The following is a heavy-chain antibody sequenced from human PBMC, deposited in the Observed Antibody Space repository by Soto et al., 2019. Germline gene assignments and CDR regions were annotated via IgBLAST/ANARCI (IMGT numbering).Heavy chain of an antibody. Sequence: PSETLSLTCTVSGGSISSSSYYWGWIRQPPEKGLEWIGSIYSSGSTYYNPSLKSRVTISVDTSKNQFSLKLSSVTAADTAVYYCASPSAPGSYYRHYYYYYGMDVWGQGTTVTVSS. V-gene: IGHV4-39*01. CDR1: GGSISSSSYY. J-gene: IGHJ6*02. D-gene: IGHD3-10*01. CDR3: ASPSAPGSYYRHYYYYYGMDV. CDR2: IYSSGST.